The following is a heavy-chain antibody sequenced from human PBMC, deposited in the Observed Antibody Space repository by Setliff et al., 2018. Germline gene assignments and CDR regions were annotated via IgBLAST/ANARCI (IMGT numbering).Heavy chain of an antibody. V-gene: IGHV1-2*04. Sequence: ASVKVSCKASGYTFTGYYMHWVRQAPGQGLEWMGWINPNSGGTNYAQKFQGWVTMTRDTSISTAYMELSSLRLEDTAVYYCARDANIVMVHNPYYFDFWGQGTLVTVSS. CDR3: ARDANIVMVHNPYYFDF. CDR1: GYTFTGYY. CDR2: INPNSGGT. D-gene: IGHD3-22*01. J-gene: IGHJ4*02.